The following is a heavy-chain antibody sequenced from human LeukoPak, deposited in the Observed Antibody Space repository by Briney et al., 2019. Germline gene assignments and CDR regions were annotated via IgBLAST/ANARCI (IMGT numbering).Heavy chain of an antibody. Sequence: GGSLRLSCAASGFTFNNNAMSWVRQAPGKGQEWVSGISGSGGSAYYADSVKGRFTISRDISKDTLYMEMNSLRAEDTAVYYCAKVAGSGSYYNGFDSWGQGTLVTVSS. CDR2: ISGSGGSA. D-gene: IGHD3-10*01. J-gene: IGHJ4*02. V-gene: IGHV3-23*01. CDR3: AKVAGSGSYYNGFDS. CDR1: GFTFNNNA.